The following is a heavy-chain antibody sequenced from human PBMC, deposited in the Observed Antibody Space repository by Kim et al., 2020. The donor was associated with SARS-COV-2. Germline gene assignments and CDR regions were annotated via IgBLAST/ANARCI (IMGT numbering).Heavy chain of an antibody. Sequence: SVKVSCKVSGYTLTELSMHWVRQAPGKGLEWMGGFDPEDGETIYAQKFQGRVTMTEDTSTDTAYMELSSLRSEDTAVYYCATEQGYGSWSYYNVNWFDPWGQGTLVTVSS. J-gene: IGHJ5*02. D-gene: IGHD3-10*01. CDR3: ATEQGYGSWSYYNVNWFDP. V-gene: IGHV1-24*01. CDR2: FDPEDGET. CDR1: GYTLTELS.